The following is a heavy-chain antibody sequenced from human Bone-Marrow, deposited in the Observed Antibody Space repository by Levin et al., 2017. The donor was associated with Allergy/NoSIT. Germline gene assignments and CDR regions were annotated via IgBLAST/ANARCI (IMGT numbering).Heavy chain of an antibody. CDR2: IVVGSGNT. D-gene: IGHD2-2*01. CDR3: AACNSSTSCYRPYGMDV. CDR1: GFTFISSA. Sequence: SVKVSCKASGFTFISSAMQWVRQARGQHLEWIGWIVVGSGNTNYAQKFQERVTITRDMSTRTVYMELSSLRSEDTAGYYCAACNSSTSCYRPYGMDVWGQGTTVTVSS. V-gene: IGHV1-58*02. J-gene: IGHJ6*02.